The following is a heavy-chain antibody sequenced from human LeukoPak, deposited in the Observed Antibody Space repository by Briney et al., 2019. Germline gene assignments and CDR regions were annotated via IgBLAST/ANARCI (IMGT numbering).Heavy chain of an antibody. CDR1: GGSISNYY. Sequence: PSETLSLTCIVSGGSISNYYWSWIRQPAGKRLEWLGRIYSRGSTNYNPSLESRVTVSVDTSKNQFSLKLSSVTAADTAVYYCVREHMVRGVIDRWGQGALVTVSS. CDR3: VREHMVRGVIDR. D-gene: IGHD3-10*01. V-gene: IGHV4-4*07. J-gene: IGHJ4*02. CDR2: IYSRGST.